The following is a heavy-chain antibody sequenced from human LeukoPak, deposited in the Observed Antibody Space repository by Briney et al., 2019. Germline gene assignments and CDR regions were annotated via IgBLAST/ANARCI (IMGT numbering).Heavy chain of an antibody. V-gene: IGHV3-30*18. Sequence: GGSLRLSCAASGFTFDSYGMHWVRQAPGKGLEWVAVISYDGSNKYYVGSVKGRFTISRDNSKNTLYLQMNSLRPEDTAVYYCAKDRTYDYGTYDAFDIWGPGTMVTVSS. J-gene: IGHJ3*02. CDR3: AKDRTYDYGTYDAFDI. CDR2: ISYDGSNK. CDR1: GFTFDSYG. D-gene: IGHD4-17*01.